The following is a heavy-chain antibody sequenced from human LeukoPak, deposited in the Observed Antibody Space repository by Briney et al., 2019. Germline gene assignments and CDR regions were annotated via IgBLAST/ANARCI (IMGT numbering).Heavy chain of an antibody. CDR2: INSNSGAT. Sequence: ASVKVSCKTSGYTFSGYFIHWVRRAAGQGLEWMGRINSNSGATEYGQNFQGRVAMSRDTSIGTASMELSWLTSDDTAVYYCARDLSSTPNWEFDYWGQGTLVTVSS. J-gene: IGHJ4*02. CDR1: GYTFSGYF. CDR3: ARDLSSTPNWEFDY. D-gene: IGHD7-27*01. V-gene: IGHV1-2*06.